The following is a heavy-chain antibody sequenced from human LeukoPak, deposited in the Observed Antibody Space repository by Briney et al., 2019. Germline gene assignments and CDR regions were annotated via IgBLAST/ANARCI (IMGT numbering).Heavy chain of an antibody. CDR2: ISGSGGST. V-gene: IGHV3-23*01. Sequence: PGGSLRLSCAASGFTFSSYAMSWVRQAPGEGLEWVSAISGSGGSTYYADSVKGRFTISRDNSKNTLYLQMNSLRAEDTAVYYCAKTDIVVVPAAMRGYYFDYWGQGTLVTVSS. J-gene: IGHJ4*02. CDR1: GFTFSSYA. CDR3: AKTDIVVVPAAMRGYYFDY. D-gene: IGHD2-2*01.